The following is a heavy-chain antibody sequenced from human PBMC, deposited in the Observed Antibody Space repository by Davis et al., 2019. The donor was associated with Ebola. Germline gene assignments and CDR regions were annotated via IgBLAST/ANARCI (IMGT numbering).Heavy chain of an antibody. Sequence: SETLSLTCAVPGGSISSGGYSWSWIRQPPGKGLEWIGYIYHSRSTYYNPSLKSRVTISVDTSKNQFSLKLSSVTAADTAVYYCARGRTAGYYYYGMDVWGQGTTVTVSS. V-gene: IGHV4-30-2*01. CDR1: GGSISSGGYS. CDR2: IYHSRST. CDR3: ARGRTAGYYYYGMDV. J-gene: IGHJ6*02. D-gene: IGHD6-13*01.